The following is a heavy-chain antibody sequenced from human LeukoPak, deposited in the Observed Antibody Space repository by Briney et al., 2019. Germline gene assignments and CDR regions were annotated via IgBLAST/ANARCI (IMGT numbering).Heavy chain of an antibody. V-gene: IGHV4-34*01. CDR3: ARAGYSSSWNPNWFDP. J-gene: IGHJ5*02. CDR2: INHSGST. Sequence: SETLSLTCAVYGGSFSGYYWSWIRQPPGKGLEWIGEINHSGSTNNNPSLKSRVTISVDTSKNQFSLKLSSVTAADTAVYYCARAGYSSSWNPNWFDPWGQGTLVTVSS. D-gene: IGHD6-13*01. CDR1: GGSFSGYY.